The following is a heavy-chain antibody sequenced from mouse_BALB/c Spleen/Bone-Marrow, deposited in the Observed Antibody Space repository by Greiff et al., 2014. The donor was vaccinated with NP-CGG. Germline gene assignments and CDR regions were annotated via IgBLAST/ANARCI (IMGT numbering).Heavy chain of an antibody. J-gene: IGHJ4*01. V-gene: IGHV1-9*01. CDR3: ARGWPYYNDRGGDAMDY. Sequence: QVQLKESGAELMKPGASVKIPCKATGYTFSNYWIEWVKQRPGHGLEWIGEILPGSGGTNFNEKFKVKATFTADTSSNTAYIQLSSLTSEDSAVYYCARGWPYYNDRGGDAMDYWGQGTSVTVPS. D-gene: IGHD1-1*01. CDR1: GYTFSNYW. CDR2: ILPGSGGT.